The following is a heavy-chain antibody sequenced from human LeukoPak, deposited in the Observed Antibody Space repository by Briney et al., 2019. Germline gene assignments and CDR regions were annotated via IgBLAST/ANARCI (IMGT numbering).Heavy chain of an antibody. CDR1: GFTVSSNY. CDR3: AKLTNTASDFDY. J-gene: IGHJ4*02. V-gene: IGHV3-53*01. CDR2: IYSGGST. D-gene: IGHD5-18*01. Sequence: GGSLRLSCAASGFTVSSNYMSWVRQAPGKGLEWVSVIYSGGSTYYADSVKGRFTISRDNSKNTLYLQMNSLRAEDTAVYYCAKLTNTASDFDYWGQGTLVTVSS.